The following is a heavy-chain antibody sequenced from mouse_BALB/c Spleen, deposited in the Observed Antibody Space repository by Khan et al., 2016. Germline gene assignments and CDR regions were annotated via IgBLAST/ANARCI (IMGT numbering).Heavy chain of an antibody. CDR1: GYTFTNYY. CDR3: ARHYRYSRFVY. Sequence: QVQLQQSGPELVKPGTSVRISCKAAGYTFTNYYIHWLKQGPGQGLEWIGWIFPGNVNTKFNEKFKGKATLTVDKSSTTVYMNLSSLTSEDSAVYFWARHYRYSRFVYWGQGTLVTVSA. CDR2: IFPGNVNT. J-gene: IGHJ3*01. D-gene: IGHD2-14*01. V-gene: IGHV1S56*01.